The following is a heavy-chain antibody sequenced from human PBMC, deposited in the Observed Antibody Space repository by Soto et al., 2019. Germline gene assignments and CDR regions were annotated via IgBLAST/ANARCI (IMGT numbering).Heavy chain of an antibody. CDR2: IYYSGST. Sequence: SETLSLTCTVSGGSISSSSYYWGWIRQPPGKGLEWIGSIYYSGSTYYNPSLKSRVTISVDTSKNQFSLKLSSVTTADTAVYYCARILSGLQWLVDYWGQGTLVTVSS. CDR1: GGSISSSSYY. J-gene: IGHJ4*02. D-gene: IGHD6-19*01. CDR3: ARILSGLQWLVDY. V-gene: IGHV4-39*01.